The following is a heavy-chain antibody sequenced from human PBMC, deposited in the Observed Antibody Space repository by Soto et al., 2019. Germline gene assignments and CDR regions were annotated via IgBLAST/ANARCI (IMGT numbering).Heavy chain of an antibody. V-gene: IGHV3-21*01. Sequence: LRLSCAASGFTFSSYSMNWVRQAPGKGLEWVSSISSSSSYIYYADSVKGRFTISRDNAKNSLYLQMNSLRAEDTAVYYCARGGLYGDYGDAFDIWGQGTMVTVSS. J-gene: IGHJ3*02. CDR1: GFTFSSYS. D-gene: IGHD4-17*01. CDR3: ARGGLYGDYGDAFDI. CDR2: ISSSSSYI.